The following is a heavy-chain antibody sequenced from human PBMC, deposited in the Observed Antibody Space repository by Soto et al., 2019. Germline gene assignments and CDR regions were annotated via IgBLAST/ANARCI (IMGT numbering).Heavy chain of an antibody. CDR1: GYPLSTSW. CDR3: ARKSCKIRSRQGPYGMDV. CDR2: IYPDDSDT. D-gene: IGHD2-15*01. V-gene: IGHV5-51*01. J-gene: IGHJ6*02. Sequence: GAYLKISCEVSGYPLSTSWLAGVRQMPGKDLEWMGIIYPDDSDTRYSPSFQGQVTFSADKSIRTAYLQWRSLKASDTAMYYCARKSCKIRSRQGPYGMDVWRQGT.